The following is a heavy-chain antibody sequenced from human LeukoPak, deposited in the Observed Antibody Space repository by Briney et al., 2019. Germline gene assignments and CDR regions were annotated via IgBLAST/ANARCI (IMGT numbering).Heavy chain of an antibody. CDR1: GGSISSSSYY. CDR3: ARYVWGSYPTFEDY. J-gene: IGHJ4*02. CDR2: IFYSGST. V-gene: IGHV4-39*07. Sequence: SETLSLTCTVSGGSISSSSYYWGWIRQPPGKGLEWIGSIFYSGSTYYNPSLKSRVTISVDTSKNQFSLKLSSVTAADTAVYYCARYVWGSYPTFEDYWGQGTLVAVSS. D-gene: IGHD3-16*02.